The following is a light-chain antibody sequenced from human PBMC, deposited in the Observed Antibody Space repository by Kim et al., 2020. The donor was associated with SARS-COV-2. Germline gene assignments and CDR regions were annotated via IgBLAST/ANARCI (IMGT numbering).Light chain of an antibody. V-gene: IGLV3-19*01. CDR3: NSRDSSGNHWV. CDR1: SLRSYY. CDR2: GKS. Sequence: SSELTQDPAVSVALGQTVRITCQGDSLRSYYASWYQQKAGQAPLLVIYGKSNRPSGISDRFSGSNSGNGASLTITGAQAEDEADYYCNSRDSSGNHWVFGGGTKLTVL. J-gene: IGLJ3*02.